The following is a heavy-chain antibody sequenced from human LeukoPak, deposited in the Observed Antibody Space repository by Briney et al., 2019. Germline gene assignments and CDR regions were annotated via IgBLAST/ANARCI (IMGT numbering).Heavy chain of an antibody. CDR1: GYSISSGYY. V-gene: IGHV4-38-2*01. CDR3: ARRVKGGYEGWFDP. J-gene: IGHJ5*02. CDR2: TYHSGST. D-gene: IGHD5-12*01. Sequence: PSETLSLTCAVSGYSISSGYYWGWIRQPPGKGLEWIGSTYHSGSTYYNPSLKSRVTISVDTSKNQFSLKLSSVTAADTAVYYCARRVKGGYEGWFDPWGQGTLVTVSS.